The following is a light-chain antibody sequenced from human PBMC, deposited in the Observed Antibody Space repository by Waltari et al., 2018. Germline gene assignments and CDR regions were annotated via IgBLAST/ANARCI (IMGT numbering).Light chain of an antibody. CDR3: QQHGTLPAT. J-gene: IGKJ1*01. CDR1: QTAGISS. Sequence: EIALTQSPATASLSPGGRVTLSCRASQTAGISSLAGYQQKPGQAPRLLIYRASRRATGIPDRFSGSGSGTDFSLTISRLEPEDFAVYYCQQHGTLPATFGQGTKVEIK. CDR2: RAS. V-gene: IGKV3-20*01.